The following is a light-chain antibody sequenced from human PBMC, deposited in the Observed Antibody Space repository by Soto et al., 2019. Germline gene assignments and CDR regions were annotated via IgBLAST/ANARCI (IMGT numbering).Light chain of an antibody. V-gene: IGKV3-15*01. Sequence: EIVMTQSPDTLSVSPGERASLSCRASQSVKTKVAWYQKKPGQAPRLLMYSVSTRATGIPARFSGSGSGTEFTLTISRLQSEDFAVYYCQQYSDWPQWTFGQGTKVDMK. CDR1: QSVKTK. CDR3: QQYSDWPQWT. CDR2: SVS. J-gene: IGKJ1*01.